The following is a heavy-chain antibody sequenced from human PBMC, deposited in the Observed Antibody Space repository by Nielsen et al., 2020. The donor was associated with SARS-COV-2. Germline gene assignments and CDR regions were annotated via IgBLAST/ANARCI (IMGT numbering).Heavy chain of an antibody. V-gene: IGHV4/OR15-8*01. Sequence: ESLKISCVVSGFTFSDFTMHWVRQPPGKGLEWIGEIYHSGSTNYNPSLKSRVTISVDKSKNQFSLKLSSVTAADTAVYYCARESGTDYGDYGLFDYWGQGTLVTVSS. CDR3: ARESGTDYGDYGLFDY. D-gene: IGHD4-17*01. CDR1: GFTFSDFTM. CDR2: IYHSGST. J-gene: IGHJ4*02.